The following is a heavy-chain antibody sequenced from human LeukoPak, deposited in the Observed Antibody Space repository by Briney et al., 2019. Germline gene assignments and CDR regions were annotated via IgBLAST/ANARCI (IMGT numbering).Heavy chain of an antibody. CDR1: GFTASSNY. CDR2: LYSDGRE. V-gene: IGHV3-66*01. CDR3: ARVLYGSWNYYLPS. Sequence: PGGSLRLSCAASGFTASSNYMSWVRQAPGKGLEWVSVLYSDGREYYADSVKGRFTIARDNSENTLYLQMNNLRAEDTAVYYCARVLYGSWNYYLPSWGQGTLVTVSS. D-gene: IGHD3-10*01. J-gene: IGHJ5*02.